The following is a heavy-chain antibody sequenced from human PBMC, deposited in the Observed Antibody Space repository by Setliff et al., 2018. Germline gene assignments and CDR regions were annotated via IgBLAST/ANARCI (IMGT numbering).Heavy chain of an antibody. CDR2: IYTSGST. CDR3: ARGGYSYGLGVFPLDY. V-gene: IGHV4-61*02. CDR1: GGSISRGSYD. D-gene: IGHD5-18*01. J-gene: IGHJ4*02. Sequence: SETLSLTCTVSGGSISRGSYDWSWIRQPAGKGLEWIGLIYTSGSTNYNPSLKIRVTISVDTSKNQFSLKLSSVTAADTAVYYCARGGYSYGLGVFPLDYWGQGTLVTVSS.